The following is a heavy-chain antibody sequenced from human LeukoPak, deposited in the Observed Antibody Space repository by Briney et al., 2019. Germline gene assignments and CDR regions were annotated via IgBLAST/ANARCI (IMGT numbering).Heavy chain of an antibody. CDR3: ARPSVQLWALAFDY. CDR1: GGSIGSSSYY. D-gene: IGHD5-18*01. V-gene: IGHV4-39*01. Sequence: SETLSLTCTVSGGSIGSSSYYWGWIRQPPGKGLEWIGSIYYSGSTYYNPSLKSRVTISVDTSKNQFSLKLSSVTAADTAVYYCARPSVQLWALAFDYWGQGTLVTVSS. CDR2: IYYSGST. J-gene: IGHJ4*02.